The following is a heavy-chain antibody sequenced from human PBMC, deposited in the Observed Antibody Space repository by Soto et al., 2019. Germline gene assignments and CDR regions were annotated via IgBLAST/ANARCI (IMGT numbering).Heavy chain of an antibody. Sequence: SETLSLTCTVSGGSISSGGYYWSWIRQHPGKGLEWIGYIYYSGSTYYNPSLKSRVTISVDTSKKQFSLKLSSVTAADTAVYYCARGRGWGSARYYYYGMDVWGQGTTVT. CDR3: ARGRGWGSARYYYYGMDV. CDR2: IYYSGST. V-gene: IGHV4-31*03. D-gene: IGHD3-16*01. J-gene: IGHJ6*02. CDR1: GGSISSGGYY.